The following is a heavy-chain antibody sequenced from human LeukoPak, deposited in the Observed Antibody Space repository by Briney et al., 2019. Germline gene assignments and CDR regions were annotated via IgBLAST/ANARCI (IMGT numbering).Heavy chain of an antibody. D-gene: IGHD1-26*01. Sequence: GGSLRLSCAASGFTFSSYGMSWVRQAPGKGLEWVAAISAGGDLTNYADSVKGRFTISRDSSKNMLYVQMNSLRAENTAIYYCAKGLISSATYFSYFDYWGQGTLVTVSS. CDR3: AKGLISSATYFSYFDY. V-gene: IGHV3-23*01. J-gene: IGHJ4*02. CDR1: GFTFSSYG. CDR2: ISAGGDLT.